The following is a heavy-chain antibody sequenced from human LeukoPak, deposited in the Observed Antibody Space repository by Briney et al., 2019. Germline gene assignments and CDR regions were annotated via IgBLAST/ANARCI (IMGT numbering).Heavy chain of an antibody. V-gene: IGHV3-72*01. CDR3: ARNYYDSCRYYADY. CDR1: GFTFSDHY. D-gene: IGHD3-22*01. CDR2: SRNKANSYTK. Sequence: PGGSLRLSCAASGFTFSDHYMDWVRQAPGKGLEWVGRSRNKANSYTKEYAASVEGRFTVSRDDSKNSLYLQMNSLKTEDTAVYFCARNYYDSCRYYADYWGQGTLVTVSS. J-gene: IGHJ4*02.